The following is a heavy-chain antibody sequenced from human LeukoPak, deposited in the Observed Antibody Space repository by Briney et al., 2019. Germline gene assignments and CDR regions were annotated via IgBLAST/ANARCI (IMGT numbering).Heavy chain of an antibody. Sequence: SETLSLTCTVSGGSISSSSYYWGWIRQPPGKGLEWIGSIYYSGSTYYNPSLKSRVTISVDTSKNQFSLKLSSVTAADTAVYYCAREKGRGSYYFDYWGQGTLVTVSS. D-gene: IGHD5-12*01. CDR2: IYYSGST. V-gene: IGHV4-39*07. CDR1: GGSISSSSYY. CDR3: AREKGRGSYYFDY. J-gene: IGHJ4*02.